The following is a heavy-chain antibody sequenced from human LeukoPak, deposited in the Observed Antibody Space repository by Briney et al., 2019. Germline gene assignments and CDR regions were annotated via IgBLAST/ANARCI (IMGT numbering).Heavy chain of an antibody. CDR1: GGSFSGYY. D-gene: IGHD2-2*02. Sequence: SETLSLTCAVYGGSFSGYYWSWIRQPPGKGLVWIGEINHSGSTNYNPSLKSRVTISVDTSKNQFSLKLSSVTAADTAVYYCAIRVPAAIMRYWGQGTLVTVSS. CDR2: INHSGST. CDR3: AIRVPAAIMRY. V-gene: IGHV4-34*01. J-gene: IGHJ4*02.